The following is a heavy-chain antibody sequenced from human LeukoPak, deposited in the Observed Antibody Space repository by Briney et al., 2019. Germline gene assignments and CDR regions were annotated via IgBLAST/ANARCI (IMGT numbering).Heavy chain of an antibody. Sequence: ESGPALVKPTQTLTLTCTFSGFSLRTSGMRVSWIRQPPGKALEWLARIDWDNEKLYNTSLKTRLTISKDTSKNQVVLTMTNMDPVDTATYYCARIPAGGTYDYWGQGTLVTVSP. CDR2: IDWDNEK. CDR1: GFSLRTSGMR. D-gene: IGHD1-26*01. CDR3: ARIPAGGTYDY. J-gene: IGHJ4*02. V-gene: IGHV2-70*04.